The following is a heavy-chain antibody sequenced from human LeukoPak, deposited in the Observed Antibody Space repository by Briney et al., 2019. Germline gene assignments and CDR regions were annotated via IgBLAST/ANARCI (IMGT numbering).Heavy chain of an antibody. V-gene: IGHV1-2*02. D-gene: IGHD3-10*01. CDR2: INPNSGST. CDR1: GYTFTDYY. J-gene: IGHJ5*01. Sequence: ASVKLSCKASGYTFTDYYIHWVRQAPGEGLQWVGGINPNSGSTNFAQQFKGRVTMTRDTSNNTSYMEVSRLRSADTAVYYCARESGELDFDSWGHGTLVTVSS. CDR3: ARESGELDFDS.